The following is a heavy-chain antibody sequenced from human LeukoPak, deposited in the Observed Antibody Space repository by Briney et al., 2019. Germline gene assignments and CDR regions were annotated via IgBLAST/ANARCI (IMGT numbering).Heavy chain of an antibody. CDR1: GGSISTYY. V-gene: IGHV4-59*01. CDR2: IYYSGST. D-gene: IGHD3-9*01. J-gene: IGHJ6*03. CDR3: ARGLIYYDILTGYHYYYYYYMDV. Sequence: SETLSLTCTVSGGSISTYYWSWIRQPPGKGLEWIGYIYYSGSTNYNPSLKSRVTISVDTSKNQFSLKLSSVTAADTAVYYCARGLIYYDILTGYHYYYYYYMDVWGKGTTVTISS.